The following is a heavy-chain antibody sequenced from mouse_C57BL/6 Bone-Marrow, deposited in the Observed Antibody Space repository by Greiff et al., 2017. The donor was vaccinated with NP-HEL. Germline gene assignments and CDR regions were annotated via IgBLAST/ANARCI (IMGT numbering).Heavy chain of an antibody. Sequence: VQLKESGGGLVQPGGSLKLSCAASGFTFSDYGMAWVRQAPRKGPEWVAFISNLAYSIYYADTVTGRFTISRENAKNTLYLEMSSLRSEDTAMYYCARHDYSNYFDYWGQGTTLTVSS. D-gene: IGHD2-5*01. J-gene: IGHJ2*01. CDR3: ARHDYSNYFDY. CDR2: ISNLAYSI. V-gene: IGHV5-15*01. CDR1: GFTFSDYG.